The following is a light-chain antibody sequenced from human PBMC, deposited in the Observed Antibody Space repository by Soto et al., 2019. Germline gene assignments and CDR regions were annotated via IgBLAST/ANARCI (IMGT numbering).Light chain of an antibody. CDR2: DAS. Sequence: IVFTQSPRTLSLSPGERATLSCRASQSVSSSYLAWYQQKPGQAPRLLIYDASTRATGIPARFSGSGSGTDFTLTISSLEPEDFAVYYCQQRSNWPPWTFGQGTKVDIK. CDR3: QQRSNWPPWT. CDR1: QSVSSSY. V-gene: IGKV3-11*01. J-gene: IGKJ1*01.